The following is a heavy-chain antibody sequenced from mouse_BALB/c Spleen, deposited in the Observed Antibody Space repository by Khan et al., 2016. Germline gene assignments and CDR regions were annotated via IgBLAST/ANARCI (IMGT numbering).Heavy chain of an antibody. Sequence: QVQLKQSGAELAKPGASVKMSCKAAGYTFTSYWMHWVKQRPGQGLEWIGYINPSTGYTEYNQKFKAQATLTADKSSSQAYMQLSSLRSEDSAVYYCSTYYGNYFDYWGQGTTLAVSS. V-gene: IGHV1-7*01. D-gene: IGHD2-1*01. CDR3: STYYGNYFDY. J-gene: IGHJ2*01. CDR2: INPSTGYT. CDR1: GYTFTSYW.